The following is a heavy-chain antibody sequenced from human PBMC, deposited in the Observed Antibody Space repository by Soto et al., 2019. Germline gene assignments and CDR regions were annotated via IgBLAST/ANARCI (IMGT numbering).Heavy chain of an antibody. J-gene: IGHJ5*02. CDR1: GYTFTSYG. Sequence: QVQLVQSGAEVKKPGASVKVSCKASGYTFTSYGISWVRQAPGQGLEWMGWISAYNGNTNYAQNFQGRVTMTRDTSTSTVYMELSSLKSEDTAVYYCARSRGAAAGINWFDPWGQGTLVTVSS. D-gene: IGHD6-13*01. CDR3: ARSRGAAAGINWFDP. V-gene: IGHV1-18*01. CDR2: ISAYNGNT.